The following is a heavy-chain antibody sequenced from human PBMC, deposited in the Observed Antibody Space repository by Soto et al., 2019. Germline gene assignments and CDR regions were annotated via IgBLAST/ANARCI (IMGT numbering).Heavy chain of an antibody. CDR3: AREAVLWFGNEGGMDV. V-gene: IGHV3-48*01. D-gene: IGHD3-10*01. Sequence: GGSLRLSCAASGFTFSNDCMNWVRQAPGKGLEWVSYISSSSSTIYYADSVKGRFTISRDNAKNSLYLQMNSLRAEDTAVYYCAREAVLWFGNEGGMDVWGQGTTVTVSS. CDR2: ISSSSSTI. J-gene: IGHJ6*02. CDR1: GFTFSNDC.